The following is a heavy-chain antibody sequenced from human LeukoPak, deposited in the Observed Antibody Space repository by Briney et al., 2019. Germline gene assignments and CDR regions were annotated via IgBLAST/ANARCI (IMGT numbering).Heavy chain of an antibody. CDR3: ARDFWGYFDY. CDR2: ISDSGRT. D-gene: IGHD3-16*01. J-gene: IGHJ4*02. CDR1: GGSISSYY. V-gene: IGHV4-59*12. Sequence: PSETLSLTCTVSGGSISSYYWSWIRQPPGKGLEWIGYISDSGRTNYNPSLKSRVTISVDRSRNQFSLKLSSVTAADTAVYYCARDFWGYFDYWGQGTLVTVSS.